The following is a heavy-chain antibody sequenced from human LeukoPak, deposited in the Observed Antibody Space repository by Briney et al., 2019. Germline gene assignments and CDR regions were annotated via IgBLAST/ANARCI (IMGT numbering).Heavy chain of an antibody. V-gene: IGHV1-46*01. CDR3: ARDQEGFDY. CDR2: IYPRDGST. J-gene: IGHJ4*02. Sequence: ASVKVSCKASGYTFTSYYMHWVRQAPGQGLEWMGLIYPRDGSTSYAQKLQGRVTVTRDTSTSTVHMELSGLRSEDTAVYYCARDQEGFDYWGQGTLVTVSS. CDR1: GYTFTSYY.